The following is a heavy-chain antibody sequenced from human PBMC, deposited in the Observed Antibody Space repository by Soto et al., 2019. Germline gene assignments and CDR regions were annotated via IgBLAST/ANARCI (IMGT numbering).Heavy chain of an antibody. CDR1: GFTFSSYW. D-gene: IGHD2-2*01. V-gene: IGHV3-7*01. Sequence: GGSLRLSCAASGFTFSSYWMSWVRQAPGKGLEWVANIKQDGSEKYYVDSVKGRCTISRDNAKNSLYLQMNSLRAEDTAVYYCARVNVVVPAAIGWFDPWGQGTLVTVSS. CDR2: IKQDGSEK. CDR3: ARVNVVVPAAIGWFDP. J-gene: IGHJ5*02.